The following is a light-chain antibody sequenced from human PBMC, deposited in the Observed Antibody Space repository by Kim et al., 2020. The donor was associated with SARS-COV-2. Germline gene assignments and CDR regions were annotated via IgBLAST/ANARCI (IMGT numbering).Light chain of an antibody. CDR3: LLCYGLACV. CDR1: TGRVIISHY. J-gene: IGLJ1*01. CDR2: DTN. Sequence: PGGTVTLPCGSSTGRVIISHYPYWVQQKPGQAPTTLIYDTNNKHSWTPARFSGSLLGGKAALTLSGAQPEDEADYYCLLCYGLACVFGPGTKVTVL. V-gene: IGLV7-46*01.